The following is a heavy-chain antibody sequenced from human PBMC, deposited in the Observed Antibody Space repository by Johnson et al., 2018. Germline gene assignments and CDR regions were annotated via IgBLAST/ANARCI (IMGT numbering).Heavy chain of an antibody. CDR1: GFTFSSYG. V-gene: IGHV3-33*01. J-gene: IGHJ5*02. D-gene: IGHD1-26*01. CDR2: IWNDGSNS. Sequence: QVQLVESGGGVVQPGRSLRLSCAASGFTFSSYGMHWVRQAPGKGLEWVAVIWNDGSNSYYADSVKGRFTISRDNSRNTLYLQMNSLRADDTAVYYCARDIKTRVGPWGQGTLVTVSS. CDR3: ARDIKTRVGP.